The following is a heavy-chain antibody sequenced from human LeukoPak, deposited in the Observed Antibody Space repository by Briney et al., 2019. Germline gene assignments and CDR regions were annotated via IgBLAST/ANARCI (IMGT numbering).Heavy chain of an antibody. CDR2: INPDGSTT. J-gene: IGHJ4*02. Sequence: GGSLRLSCAASGLSFSSYWMHWVRQAPGKGPVWVSRINPDGSTTDYADSVKGRFTISRDNAKNTLYLQMNSLRAEDTAVFYCAREMRRWGQGTLVSVSS. V-gene: IGHV3-74*01. CDR1: GLSFSSYW. CDR3: AREMRR.